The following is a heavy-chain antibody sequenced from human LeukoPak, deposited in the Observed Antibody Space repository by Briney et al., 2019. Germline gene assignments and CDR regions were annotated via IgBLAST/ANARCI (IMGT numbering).Heavy chain of an antibody. V-gene: IGHV4-38-2*02. Sequence: PSETLSLTCTVSGYSISSGYYWGWIRQPPGKGLEWIGSIYHSGSTYYNPSLKSRVTISVDTSKNQFSLKLSSVTAADTAVYYCARGLDYLDVWGKGVTVSVSS. CDR3: ARGLDYLDV. J-gene: IGHJ6*03. CDR2: IYHSGST. D-gene: IGHD3-9*01. CDR1: GYSISSGYY.